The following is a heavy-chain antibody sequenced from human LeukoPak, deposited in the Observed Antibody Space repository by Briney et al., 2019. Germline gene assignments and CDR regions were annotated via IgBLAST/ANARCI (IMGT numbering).Heavy chain of an antibody. Sequence: GGSLRLSCAASGFTFSSYAMSWVRQAPGKGLEWVSVISGSGGSTYYRDSVKGRFTISRDNSKNTLHLQMNSLRAEDTAVYYCAKDGTTTITFDYWGQGTLVTVSS. CDR3: AKDGTTTITFDY. CDR2: ISGSGGST. J-gene: IGHJ4*02. D-gene: IGHD1-1*01. CDR1: GFTFSSYA. V-gene: IGHV3-23*01.